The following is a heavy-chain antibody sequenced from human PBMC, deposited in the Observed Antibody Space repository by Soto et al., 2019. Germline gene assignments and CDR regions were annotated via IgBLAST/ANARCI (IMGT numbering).Heavy chain of an antibody. CDR3: ARRGYYYDSSGYYYDAFDI. CDR2: MNPNSGNT. J-gene: IGHJ3*02. Sequence: ASVKVSCKASGYTFTSYDINWVRQATGQGLEWMGWMNPNSGNTGYAQKFQGRVTMTRNTSISTAYMELSSLRSEDTAVYYCARRGYYYDSSGYYYDAFDIWGQGTMVTVSS. CDR1: GYTFTSYD. V-gene: IGHV1-8*01. D-gene: IGHD3-22*01.